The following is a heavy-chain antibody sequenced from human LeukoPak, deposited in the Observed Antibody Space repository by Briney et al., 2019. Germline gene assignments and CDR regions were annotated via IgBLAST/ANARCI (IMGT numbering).Heavy chain of an antibody. J-gene: IGHJ6*02. Sequence: PSETLSLTCTVSGGSISRSSYYWGWIRQPPGKGLEWIGNIYYSGSTYYNPSLKSRVTISVDTSKNQFSLKLSSVTAADTAVYYCATYHRSSTSCLHYYYGMDVWGQGATVTVSS. CDR3: ATYHRSSTSCLHYYYGMDV. CDR1: GGSISRSSYY. D-gene: IGHD2-2*01. CDR2: IYYSGST. V-gene: IGHV4-39*01.